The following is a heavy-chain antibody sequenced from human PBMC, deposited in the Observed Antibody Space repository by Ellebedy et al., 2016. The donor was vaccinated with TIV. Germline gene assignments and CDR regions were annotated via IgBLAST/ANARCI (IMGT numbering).Heavy chain of an antibody. CDR3: ARVISEYCSGGSGYFNY. CDR2: INPNSGGT. J-gene: IGHJ4*02. Sequence: AASVKVSCKASGYTFTGDYMHWVRQAPGQGLEWMGWINPNSGGTNYAQKFQGRVTMTRDTSISTAYMELSRLRSDDTAVYYCARVISEYCSGGSGYFNYWGQGTLVTVSS. V-gene: IGHV1-2*02. CDR1: GYTFTGDY. D-gene: IGHD2-15*01.